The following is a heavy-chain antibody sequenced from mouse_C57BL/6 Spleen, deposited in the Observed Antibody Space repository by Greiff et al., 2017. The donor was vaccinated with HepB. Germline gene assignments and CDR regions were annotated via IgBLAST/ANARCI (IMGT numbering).Heavy chain of an antibody. CDR3: ARRENYYGTLYYYAMDY. D-gene: IGHD1-1*01. J-gene: IGHJ4*01. Sequence: VQLQQSGPELVKPGASVKISCKASGYTFTDYYMNWVKQSHGKSLEWIGDINPNNGGTSYNQKFKGKATLTVDKSSSTAYMELRSLTSEDSAVYYCARRENYYGTLYYYAMDYWGQGTSVTVSS. CDR1: GYTFTDYY. V-gene: IGHV1-26*01. CDR2: INPNNGGT.